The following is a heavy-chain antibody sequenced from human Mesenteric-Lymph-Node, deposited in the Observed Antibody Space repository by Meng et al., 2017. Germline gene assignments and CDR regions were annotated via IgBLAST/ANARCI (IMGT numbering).Heavy chain of an antibody. J-gene: IGHJ4*02. CDR2: IRVKSFGWTA. V-gene: IGHV3-49*03. CDR1: GFTFGDYA. Sequence: GESLKISCTTSGFTFGDYAMAWFRRAPGKGREWVSFIRVKSFGWTAEYDASVKGRFTISRDDYRSLVYLQMNSLKTEDTAMYYCGREKDTITKNRGDVDYWGQGTLVTVSS. CDR3: GREKDTITKNRGDVDY. D-gene: IGHD5-24*01.